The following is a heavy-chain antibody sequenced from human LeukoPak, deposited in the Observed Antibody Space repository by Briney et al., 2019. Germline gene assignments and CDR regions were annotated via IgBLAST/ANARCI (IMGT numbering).Heavy chain of an antibody. Sequence: GGSLRLSCAASGFTFSSYDMSCVRQAPGKGLEWVSAISAGGGSTYYADSVKGRFTISRDNSKNTLYLQMNSLRAEDTALYYCARRAMSDYVRFPNHYWGQGTLVTVSS. V-gene: IGHV3-23*01. CDR2: ISAGGGST. D-gene: IGHD4-17*01. CDR1: GFTFSSYD. J-gene: IGHJ4*02. CDR3: ARRAMSDYVRFPNHY.